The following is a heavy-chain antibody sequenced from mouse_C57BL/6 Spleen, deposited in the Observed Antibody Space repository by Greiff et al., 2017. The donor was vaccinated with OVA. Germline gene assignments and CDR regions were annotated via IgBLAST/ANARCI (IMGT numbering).Heavy chain of an antibody. Sequence: QVQLKQPGAELVMPGASVKLSCKASGYTFTSYWMHWVKQRPGQGLEWIGEIDPSDSYTNYNQKFKGKSTLTVDKSSSTAYMQLSSLTSEDSAVYYCASDYGSLDYWGQGTTLTVSS. CDR3: ASDYGSLDY. CDR1: GYTFTSYW. V-gene: IGHV1-69*01. J-gene: IGHJ2*01. D-gene: IGHD1-1*01. CDR2: IDPSDSYT.